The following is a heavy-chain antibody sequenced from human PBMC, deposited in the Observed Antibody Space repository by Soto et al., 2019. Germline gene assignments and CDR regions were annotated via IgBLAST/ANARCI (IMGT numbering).Heavy chain of an antibody. J-gene: IGHJ6*02. Sequence: GASVKVSCKASGYTFTGYYMHWVRQAPGQGLEWMGWINPNSGGTNYAQKFQGRVTMTRDTSISTAYMELSRLRSDDTAVYYCARGSIRILNRSPWGMDVWGQGTTVTVYS. CDR2: INPNSGGT. D-gene: IGHD2-15*01. V-gene: IGHV1-2*02. CDR3: ARGSIRILNRSPWGMDV. CDR1: GYTFTGYY.